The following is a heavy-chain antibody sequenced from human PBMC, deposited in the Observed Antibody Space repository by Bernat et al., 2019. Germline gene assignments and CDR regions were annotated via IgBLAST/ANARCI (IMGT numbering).Heavy chain of an antibody. CDR1: GFTFSSYW. CDR2: INSDGSST. J-gene: IGHJ4*02. V-gene: IGHV3-74*01. CDR3: ARDQYSSTWEPFDC. D-gene: IGHD6-13*01. Sequence: EVQLVESGGGLVQPGGSLRLSCAASGFTFSSYWMHWVRQAPGKGLVWVSRINSDGSSTSYADSVKGRFTISRDNAKNTLFLQMTSLRAEDTAVYYCARDQYSSTWEPFDCWGQGTLVTVSS.